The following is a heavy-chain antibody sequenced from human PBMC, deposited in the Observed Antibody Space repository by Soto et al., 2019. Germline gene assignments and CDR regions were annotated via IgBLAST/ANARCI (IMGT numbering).Heavy chain of an antibody. Sequence: QVQLQESGPGLVKPSQTLSLTCTVSGGSISRSGYFWSWIRQHPGKGLEWIGYIYVSGSTYYNPSLKSRVSLSVDTSKNQFSLNLTSVTAADTAMYYCARSSRSYFDYWGQGTLVTVSS. CDR2: IYVSGST. J-gene: IGHJ4*02. CDR1: GGSISRSGYF. CDR3: ARSSRSYFDY. V-gene: IGHV4-31*03.